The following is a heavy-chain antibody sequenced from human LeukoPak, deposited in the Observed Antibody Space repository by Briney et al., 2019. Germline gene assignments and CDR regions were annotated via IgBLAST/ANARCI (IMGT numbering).Heavy chain of an antibody. V-gene: IGHV1-18*04. CDR2: ISVYNGDT. CDR3: VRGGGFNSGFEY. Sequence: ASVKVSCKASGYTFVSYGITWVRQAPGQGLEWMGWISVYNGDTKYAQNLQGRVALTTDTSTSTAYMELRSLRSDDTAVYYCVRGGGFNSGFEYWGQGTLVIVSS. J-gene: IGHJ4*02. D-gene: IGHD3-10*01. CDR1: GYTFVSYG.